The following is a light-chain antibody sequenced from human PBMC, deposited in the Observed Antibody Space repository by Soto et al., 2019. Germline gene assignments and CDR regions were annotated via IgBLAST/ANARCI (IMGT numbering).Light chain of an antibody. CDR3: QKYNSAPLT. J-gene: IGKJ4*01. CDR1: QGISNY. Sequence: DLQMTQSPSSLSASVGDRVTITCRASQGISNYLAWYQQKPGKVPTLLIYSSATLRSGVPSRCSGSRAGTDFTLTISSLQPEDVAADYCQKYNSAPLTFGGGTKVDI. CDR2: SSA. V-gene: IGKV1-27*01.